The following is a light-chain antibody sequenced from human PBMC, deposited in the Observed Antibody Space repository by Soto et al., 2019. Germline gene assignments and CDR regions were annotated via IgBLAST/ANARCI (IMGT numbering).Light chain of an antibody. J-gene: IGKJ1*01. CDR3: QDYTNWPRT. CDR2: GAS. CDR1: QSLRSN. V-gene: IGKV3-15*01. Sequence: EIVMTQSPASRSVSPLEIASLSFMASQSLRSNLAWYQQKPGQAPRLLIYGASTRATGIPDRFSGSGSGTEFTLTISSLQSEDLGVYYCQDYTNWPRTFGQGTKVDIK.